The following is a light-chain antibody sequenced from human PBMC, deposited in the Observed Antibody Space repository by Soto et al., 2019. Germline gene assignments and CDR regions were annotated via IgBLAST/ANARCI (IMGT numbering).Light chain of an antibody. V-gene: IGLV2-14*01. CDR1: SSDVGGYNY. Sequence: QSALTQPASVSGSPGQSITISCTGTSSDVGGYNYVSWYQQHPGKAPKLMIYDVSNRPSGVSNRFSGSKSGNTASLTISGLHAEDEADYYCSSYTSSSILYVFGTGTQLTVL. CDR2: DVS. J-gene: IGLJ1*01. CDR3: SSYTSSSILYV.